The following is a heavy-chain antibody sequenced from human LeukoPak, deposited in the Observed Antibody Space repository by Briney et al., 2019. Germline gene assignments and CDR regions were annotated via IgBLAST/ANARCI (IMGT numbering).Heavy chain of an antibody. CDR3: ARPTSGVRLGMDV. J-gene: IGHJ6*02. V-gene: IGHV3-53*01. CDR1: AFTISSNY. Sequence: PGGSLRLSCAASAFTISSNYMSWVRQAPGKGLEWDSVIYSGGSTYYAGSVKGQFTISRDNSKNTLYLQMNSLRAEDTAMYYCARPTSGVRLGMDVWGQGATVTVSS. CDR2: IYSGGST. D-gene: IGHD3-10*01.